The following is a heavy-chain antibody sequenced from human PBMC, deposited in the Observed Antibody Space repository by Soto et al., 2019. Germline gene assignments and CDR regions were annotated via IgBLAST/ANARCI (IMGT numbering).Heavy chain of an antibody. CDR3: ARDRDTLTYWFDP. Sequence: PRGSMRLSCPPSVFTLGTNCMNWCRQAPGKGLGWVSSISSSSSYIYYADSVKGRFTISRDNAKNSLYLQMNSLRAEETAVYYCARDRDTLTYWFDPWGQGTLVTVSS. D-gene: IGHD3-10*01. CDR1: VFTLGTNC. J-gene: IGHJ5*02. V-gene: IGHV3-21*01. CDR2: ISSSSSYI.